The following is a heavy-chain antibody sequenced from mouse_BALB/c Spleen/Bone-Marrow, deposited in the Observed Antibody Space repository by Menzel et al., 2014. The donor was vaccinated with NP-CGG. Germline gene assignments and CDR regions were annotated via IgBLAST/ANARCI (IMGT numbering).Heavy chain of an antibody. CDR3: ARSRFPDYGTSPFDS. D-gene: IGHD1-1*01. Sequence: EVKLVESGGGLVQPGGSRKLSCATSGFDFQTFGMHWVRQAPEKGLEWVAYISSGSSTIYYGDTVRGRFTISRDNPKXTLFLQMTSLRSEDTAMYFCARSRFPDYGTSPFDSWGQGTPLTVSS. J-gene: IGHJ2*01. CDR2: ISSGSSTI. CDR1: GFDFQTFG. V-gene: IGHV5-17*02.